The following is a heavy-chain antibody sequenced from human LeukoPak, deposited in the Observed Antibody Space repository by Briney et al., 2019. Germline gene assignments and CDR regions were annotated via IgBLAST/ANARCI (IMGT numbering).Heavy chain of an antibody. V-gene: IGHV3-49*04. Sequence: PGRSLRLSCTAPGFTFGDYAMSWVRQAPGKGLEWVGFIRSKAYGGTTEYAASVKGRFTISRDDSKSIAYLQMNSLKTEDTAVYYCTRDPVERPGYSSSWYVDYWGQGTLVTVSS. D-gene: IGHD6-13*01. CDR1: GFTFGDYA. J-gene: IGHJ4*02. CDR3: TRDPVERPGYSSSWYVDY. CDR2: IRSKAYGGTT.